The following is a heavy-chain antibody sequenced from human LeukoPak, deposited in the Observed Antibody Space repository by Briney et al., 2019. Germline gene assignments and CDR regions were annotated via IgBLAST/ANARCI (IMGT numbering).Heavy chain of an antibody. CDR1: GFTFSSYG. Sequence: PGGSLRLSCAASGFTFSSYGMHWVRQAPGKGLEWVAFIRYDGGNKYYADSVKGRFTISRDNSKNTLYLQMNSLRAEDTAVYYCAKDPANSSGWYDNWFDPWGQGTLVTVSS. D-gene: IGHD6-19*01. V-gene: IGHV3-30*02. CDR2: IRYDGGNK. CDR3: AKDPANSSGWYDNWFDP. J-gene: IGHJ5*02.